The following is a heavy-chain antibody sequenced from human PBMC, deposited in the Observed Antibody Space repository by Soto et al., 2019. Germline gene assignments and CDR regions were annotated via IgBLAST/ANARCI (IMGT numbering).Heavy chain of an antibody. Sequence: XESLRRSCAASGFTFSSYWMSWVRQAPGKGLEWVANIKQDGSEKYYVDSVKGRFTISRDNAKNSLYLQMNSLRAEDTAVYYCARVLGYCSGGSCYSNDAFDIWGQGTMVTVSS. CDR2: IKQDGSEK. D-gene: IGHD2-15*01. J-gene: IGHJ3*02. CDR3: ARVLGYCSGGSCYSNDAFDI. V-gene: IGHV3-7*03. CDR1: GFTFSSYW.